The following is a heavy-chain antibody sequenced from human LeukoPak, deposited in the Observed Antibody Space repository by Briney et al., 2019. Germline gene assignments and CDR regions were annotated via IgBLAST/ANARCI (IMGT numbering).Heavy chain of an antibody. CDR3: AKGVSCDN. D-gene: IGHD2/OR15-2a*01. CDR2: IKEDGSDK. CDR1: GFTFSSFW. Sequence: PGGSLRLSCDASGFTFSSFWMSWVRQAPGRGLEWVASIKEDGSDKHYVDSVRGRFPISRDNAKNSLYLQMNSLNAEDTALYYCAKGVSCDNWGQGALVTVSS. V-gene: IGHV3-7*01. J-gene: IGHJ4*02.